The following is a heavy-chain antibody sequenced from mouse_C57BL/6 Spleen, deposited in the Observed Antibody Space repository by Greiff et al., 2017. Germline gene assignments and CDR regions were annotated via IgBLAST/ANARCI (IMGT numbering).Heavy chain of an antibody. D-gene: IGHD1-1*01. CDR2: ISDGGSYT. J-gene: IGHJ2*01. CDR1: GFTFSSYA. Sequence: EVQVVESGGGLVKPGGSLKLSCAASGFTFSSYAMSWVRQTPEKRLEWVATISDGGSYTYYPDNVKGRFTISRDNAKNNLYLQMSHLKSEDTAMYYCAREDYYGSRYFDYWGQGTTLTVSS. CDR3: AREDYYGSRYFDY. V-gene: IGHV5-4*01.